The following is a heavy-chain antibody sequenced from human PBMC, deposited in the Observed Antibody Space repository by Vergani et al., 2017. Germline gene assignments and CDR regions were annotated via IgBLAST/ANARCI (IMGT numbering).Heavy chain of an antibody. CDR2: IYPDNSDT. Sequence: EVQLVQSGAEVKKPGESLKISCKGSGYTFTSYWIGWVRQMPGKGLEWMGTIYPDNSDTRYSPSFQGQVTISADKSISTSYRRWSSLKASDTAMYYCAVSRFPLPEGAFDIWGQGTMVTVSS. CDR1: GYTFTSYW. J-gene: IGHJ3*02. CDR3: AVSRFPLPEGAFDI. V-gene: IGHV5-51*03. D-gene: IGHD3-16*02.